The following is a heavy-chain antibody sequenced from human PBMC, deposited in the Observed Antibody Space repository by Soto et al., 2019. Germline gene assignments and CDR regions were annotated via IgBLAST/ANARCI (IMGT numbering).Heavy chain of an antibody. CDR1: GFTFNTYW. CDR3: ARDLSRIYGMDV. J-gene: IGHJ6*02. V-gene: IGHV3-74*01. CDR2: INSDGSST. Sequence: EVQLVESGGGLVQPGGSLRLSCAASGFTFNTYWMHWVRQAPGKGLVWVSRINSDGSSTSYADSVKGRITISRDNAKSTLYLQMNRLRAEDTAVYYCARDLSRIYGMDVWGRGTTVTVSS.